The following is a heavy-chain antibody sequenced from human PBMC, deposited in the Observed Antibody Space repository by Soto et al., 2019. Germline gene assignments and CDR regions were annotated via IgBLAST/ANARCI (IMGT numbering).Heavy chain of an antibody. J-gene: IGHJ6*02. V-gene: IGHV1-2*02. CDR3: ARVKETDPALGMDV. CDR2: INPNSGGT. CDR1: GYTFTGYY. Sequence: ASVKVSCKASGYTFTGYYMHWVRQAPGQGLEWMGWINPNSGGTNYAQKFQGRVTMTRDTSISTAYMELSRLRSDDTAVYYCARVKETDPALGMDVWGQGTTVTVFS.